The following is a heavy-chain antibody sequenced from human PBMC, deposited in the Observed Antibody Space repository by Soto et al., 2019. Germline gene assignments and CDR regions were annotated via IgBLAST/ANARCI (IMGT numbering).Heavy chain of an antibody. Sequence: SETLSLTCAVYGGSFSGYYWSWIRQPPGKGLEWIGEINHSGSTNYNPSLKSRVTISVDTSKNQFSLKLSSVTAADTAVYYCARGGDPIAAAGTVYFQHWGQGTLVTVSS. J-gene: IGHJ1*01. CDR2: INHSGST. V-gene: IGHV4-34*01. D-gene: IGHD6-13*01. CDR1: GGSFSGYY. CDR3: ARGGDPIAAAGTVYFQH.